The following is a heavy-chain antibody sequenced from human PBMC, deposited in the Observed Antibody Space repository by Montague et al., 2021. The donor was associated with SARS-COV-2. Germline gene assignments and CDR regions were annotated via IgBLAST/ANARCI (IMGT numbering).Heavy chain of an antibody. J-gene: IGHJ3*02. D-gene: IGHD3-10*02. CDR3: ARGGRKRLPVATTFGGFDI. V-gene: IGHV4-39*02. CDR2: IYDSGXT. Sequence: SETLSLTCTVSGGSISSSNYYWDWIRQPPGKGLEWIGSIYDSGXTXYXXXXKXRVTISVDTSKNHFSLKLSSVTAADTAVYYCARGGRKRLPVATTFGGFDIWGQGTMVTVSS. CDR1: GGSISSSNYY.